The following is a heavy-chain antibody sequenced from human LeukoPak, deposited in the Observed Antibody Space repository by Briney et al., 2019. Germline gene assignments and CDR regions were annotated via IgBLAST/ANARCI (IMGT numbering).Heavy chain of an antibody. D-gene: IGHD6-19*01. Sequence: GGSLRLSCAASGFTFSSYWMSGVRQAPGKGLEWVANIKQDGSEKYYVDSVKGRFTISRDNAKNSLYLQMNSLRAEDTAVYYCARDLGHLYSSGWGPFDYWGQGTLVTVSS. CDR1: GFTFSSYW. CDR2: IKQDGSEK. CDR3: ARDLGHLYSSGWGPFDY. J-gene: IGHJ4*02. V-gene: IGHV3-7*04.